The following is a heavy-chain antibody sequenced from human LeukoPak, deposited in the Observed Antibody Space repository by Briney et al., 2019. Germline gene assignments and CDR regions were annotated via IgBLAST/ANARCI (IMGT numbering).Heavy chain of an antibody. V-gene: IGHV4-4*02. Sequence: PSRTLSLTCAVSGGSISSSNWWSWVRQPPGKGLEWIGEIYHSGSTNYNPSLKSRVTISVDKSKNQFSLKLSSVTAADTAVYYCARDMITFGGVIVPLGYWGQGTLVTVSS. CDR3: ARDMITFGGVIVPLGY. CDR1: GGSISSSNW. D-gene: IGHD3-16*02. J-gene: IGHJ4*02. CDR2: IYHSGST.